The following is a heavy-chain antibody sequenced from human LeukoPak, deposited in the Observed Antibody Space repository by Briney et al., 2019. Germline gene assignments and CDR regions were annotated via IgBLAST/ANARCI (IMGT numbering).Heavy chain of an antibody. V-gene: IGHV3-30-3*01. D-gene: IGHD4-17*01. CDR1: GFTFSSYA. CDR3: AKDIMTTVTVFDY. Sequence: GRSLRLSCAASGFTFSSYAMHWVRQAPGKGLEWVAVISYDGSNKYYADSVKGRFTISRDNSKNTLYLQMNSLRAEDTAVYYCAKDIMTTVTVFDYWGQGTLVTVSS. J-gene: IGHJ4*02. CDR2: ISYDGSNK.